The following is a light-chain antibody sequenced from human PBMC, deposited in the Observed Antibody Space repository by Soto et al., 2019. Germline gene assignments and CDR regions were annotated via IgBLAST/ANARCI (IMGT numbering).Light chain of an antibody. CDR2: GAS. V-gene: IGKV1D-12*01. CDR1: QGVNSW. Sequence: DIQMTQSPSSVSASVGDRVTITCRASQGVNSWLAWYQQKPGKAPKLLIYGASNLQSGVPSRFNGTGSGTDFTLTIRSLQPEDFASYYCQQDNSFPPITFARGTRLEIK. CDR3: QQDNSFPPIT. J-gene: IGKJ5*01.